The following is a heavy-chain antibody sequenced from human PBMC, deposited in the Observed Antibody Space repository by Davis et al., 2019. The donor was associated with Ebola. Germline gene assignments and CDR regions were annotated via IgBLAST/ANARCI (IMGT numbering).Heavy chain of an antibody. D-gene: IGHD2-2*01. CDR3: ARRSIYCSSTSCYVGGLDY. CDR1: GYSFTTYW. J-gene: IGHJ4*02. V-gene: IGHV5-10-1*01. Sequence: GESLKTSCQGSGYSFTTYWISWVRQMPGKGLEWMGRIDPSDSYTNYSPSFQGHVTISADKSISTAYLQWSSLKASDTAMYYCARRSIYCSSTSCYVGGLDYWGQGTLVTVSS. CDR2: IDPSDSYT.